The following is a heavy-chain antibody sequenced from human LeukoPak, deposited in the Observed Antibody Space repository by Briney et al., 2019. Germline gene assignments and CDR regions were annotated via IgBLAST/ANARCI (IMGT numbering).Heavy chain of an antibody. Sequence: PSETLSLTCTVSGGSISSYYWSWIRQPPGKGLEWIGSIYHSGSTYYNPSLKSRVTISVDTSKNQFSLKLSSVTAADTAVYYCAKDIIAAGPFDYWGQGTLVTVSS. CDR2: IYHSGST. D-gene: IGHD6-25*01. CDR1: GGSISSYY. V-gene: IGHV4-38-2*02. CDR3: AKDIIAAGPFDY. J-gene: IGHJ4*02.